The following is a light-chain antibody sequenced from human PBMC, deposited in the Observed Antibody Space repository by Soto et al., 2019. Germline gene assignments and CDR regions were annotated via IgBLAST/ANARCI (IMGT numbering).Light chain of an antibody. CDR1: QGISTY. Sequence: DIQMAQSPSSVSASIGDRFSIAWRASQGISTYLGWYQQKPGKAPKLLIYAASSLQTGVPSRFSGSGSGTDFTLTISSLQPEDFGTYYCQQAISFPITFGQGTRLEI. CDR2: AAS. V-gene: IGKV1-12*01. J-gene: IGKJ5*01. CDR3: QQAISFPIT.